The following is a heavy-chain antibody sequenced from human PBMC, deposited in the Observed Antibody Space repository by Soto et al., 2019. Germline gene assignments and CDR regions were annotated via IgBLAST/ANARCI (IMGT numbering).Heavy chain of an antibody. Sequence: ASVEVSCTASVYTFTIYDINCVRQATGKGLEWMGGFDPEDGETIYAQKFQGRVTMTEDTSTDTAYMELSSLRSEDTAVYYCATVRTDLRYFDWPYYFDYWGQGTLVTVSS. V-gene: IGHV1-24*01. CDR3: ATVRTDLRYFDWPYYFDY. D-gene: IGHD3-9*01. CDR2: FDPEDGET. CDR1: VYTFTIYD. J-gene: IGHJ4*02.